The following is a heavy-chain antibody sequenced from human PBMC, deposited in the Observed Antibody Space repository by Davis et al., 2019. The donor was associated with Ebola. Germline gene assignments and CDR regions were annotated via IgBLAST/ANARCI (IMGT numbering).Heavy chain of an antibody. V-gene: IGHV1-18*04. J-gene: IGHJ6*02. CDR1: GYTFTSYG. Sequence: AASVKVSCKASGYTFTSYGISWVRQAPRQGLEWMGWISTYNGNTNFAQKLQGRVTMTTDTSTSSAYMELRSLRSDDTAVYYCARIAAAGTKLDVWGQGTTVTVSS. CDR3: ARIAAAGTKLDV. CDR2: ISTYNGNT. D-gene: IGHD6-13*01.